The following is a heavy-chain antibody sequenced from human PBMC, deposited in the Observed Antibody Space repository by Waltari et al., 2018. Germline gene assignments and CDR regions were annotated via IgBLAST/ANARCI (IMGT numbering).Heavy chain of an antibody. V-gene: IGHV3-30*18. Sequence: QVQLVESGGGVVQPGRSLRLSCAASGFTFSSYGMHWVRQAPGTGLEWVAVISYDGSNKYYADAVKGRFTISRDNSKNTLYLQMNSLRAEDTAVYYCAKLSTTTNYNWNYVRLGYFDYWGQGTLVTVSS. CDR3: AKLSTTTNYNWNYVRLGYFDY. CDR1: GFTFSSYG. CDR2: ISYDGSNK. D-gene: IGHD1-7*01. J-gene: IGHJ4*02.